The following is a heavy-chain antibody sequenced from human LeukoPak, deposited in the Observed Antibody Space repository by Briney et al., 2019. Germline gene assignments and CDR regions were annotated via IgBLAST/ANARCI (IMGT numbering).Heavy chain of an antibody. V-gene: IGHV4-39*01. CDR2: IYYSGST. CDR1: GVSISSTTSY. J-gene: IGHJ4*02. CDR3: ARHGSSLYFDY. D-gene: IGHD2-2*03. Sequence: SETLSLTCAVSGVSISSTTSYWGWIRQPPGKGLEWIGRIYYSGSTFYNPSLKSRVTISVDTSKNQLSLRLSSVTAADTAVYYCARHGSSLYFDYWGQATLVSVSS.